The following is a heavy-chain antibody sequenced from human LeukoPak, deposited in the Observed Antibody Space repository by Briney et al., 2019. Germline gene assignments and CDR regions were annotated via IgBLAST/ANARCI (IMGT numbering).Heavy chain of an antibody. D-gene: IGHD6-13*01. V-gene: IGHV4-39*07. CDR1: GGSISSSSYY. CDR3: ARASIAAAEAFDY. J-gene: IGHJ4*02. Sequence: KPSETLSLTCTVSGGSISSSSYYWGWIRQPPGKGLEWIGSIYYSGSTYCNPSLKSRVTISVDTSKNQFSLKLSSVTAADTAVYYCARASIAAAEAFDYWGQGTLVTVSS. CDR2: IYYSGST.